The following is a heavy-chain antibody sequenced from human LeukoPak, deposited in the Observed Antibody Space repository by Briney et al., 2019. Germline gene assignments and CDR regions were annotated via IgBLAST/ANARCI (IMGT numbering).Heavy chain of an antibody. V-gene: IGHV4-30-4*08. Sequence: PSQTLSLTCTVSSGSITSGDYSSSWIRQPPPKSLEWIGYIYYSGSTYYNPSLQSRLTISVDTSKNQFSLKLSSVTAADTAVYYCARGGSYLGYWFDPWGQGTLVTVSS. J-gene: IGHJ5*02. CDR1: SGSITSGDYS. CDR3: ARGGSYLGYWFDP. CDR2: IYYSGST. D-gene: IGHD1-26*01.